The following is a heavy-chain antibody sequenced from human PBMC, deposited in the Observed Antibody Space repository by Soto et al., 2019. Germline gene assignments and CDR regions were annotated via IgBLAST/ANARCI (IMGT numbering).Heavy chain of an antibody. Sequence: QVQLVQSGAEVKTPGASVKVSCKASGYTFTNYGFSWVRQAPGQGLEWMGWINTYNGNTNYAQMLQGRVTMTTDTSTSTAYMELRSLSSDDTAVYYCARDAYGDYGYWGQGTLVTVSS. CDR2: INTYNGNT. J-gene: IGHJ4*02. CDR1: GYTFTNYG. D-gene: IGHD4-17*01. V-gene: IGHV1-18*01. CDR3: ARDAYGDYGY.